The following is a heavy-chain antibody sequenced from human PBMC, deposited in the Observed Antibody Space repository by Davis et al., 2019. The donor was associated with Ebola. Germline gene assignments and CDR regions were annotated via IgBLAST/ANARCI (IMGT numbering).Heavy chain of an antibody. J-gene: IGHJ6*02. D-gene: IGHD3-10*01. CDR2: INHSGST. V-gene: IGHV4-34*01. Sequence: SQTLSLTCAVYGGSFSDYYWSWIRQPPGKGLEWIGEINHSGSTNYNPFLKSRVTISIDTSKNQFSLKLSSVTAADTAVYYCARRNGVRGLTAGYYYGMDVWGQGTTVTVSS. CDR3: ARRNGVRGLTAGYYYGMDV. CDR1: GGSFSDYY.